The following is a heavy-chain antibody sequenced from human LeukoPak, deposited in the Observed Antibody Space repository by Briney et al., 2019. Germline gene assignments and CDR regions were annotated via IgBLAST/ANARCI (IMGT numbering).Heavy chain of an antibody. J-gene: IGHJ4*02. CDR3: ARDSSLPYGITD. D-gene: IGHD4-17*01. CDR1: GLTSSKYA. V-gene: IGHV3-23*01. Sequence: GGALRLPCAGSGLTSSKYATSWLGQAPCQGMEWISAISGSGGTTLYADSVKGRFTMSRGNSKNTLSLQMNNLRAEDTALSYCARDSSLPYGITDWGEGTLVTV. CDR2: ISGSGGTT.